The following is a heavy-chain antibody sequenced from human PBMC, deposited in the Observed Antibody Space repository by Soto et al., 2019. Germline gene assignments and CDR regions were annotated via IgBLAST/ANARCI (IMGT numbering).Heavy chain of an antibody. D-gene: IGHD2-2*01. CDR2: ISPSGST. J-gene: IGHJ3*01. Sequence: LRLSCAVSGLTFSSYEMNWVRQAPEKGLEWVSFISPSGSTIYADSVKGRFTISRDNAKNSLYLQMNSLRAEDTAVYYCARGGYCDTTTCYRLNAFDVWGQGTVVTVSS. CDR1: GLTFSSYE. CDR3: ARGGYCDTTTCYRLNAFDV. V-gene: IGHV3-48*03.